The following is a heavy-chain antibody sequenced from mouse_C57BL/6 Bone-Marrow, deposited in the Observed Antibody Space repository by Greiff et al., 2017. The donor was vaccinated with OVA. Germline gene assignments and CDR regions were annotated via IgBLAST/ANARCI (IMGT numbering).Heavy chain of an antibody. CDR3: ARRITTVVAPMDD. J-gene: IGHJ4*01. CDR2: IYPGSGST. Sequence: QVQLQQPGAELVKPGASVKMSCKASGYTFTSYWITWVKQRPGQGLEWIGDIYPGSGSTNYNEKFKSKATLTVDTSSSTAYMQLSSLTSEDSAVYYCARRITTVVAPMDDWGQGTSVTVSS. D-gene: IGHD1-1*01. CDR1: GYTFTSYW. V-gene: IGHV1-55*01.